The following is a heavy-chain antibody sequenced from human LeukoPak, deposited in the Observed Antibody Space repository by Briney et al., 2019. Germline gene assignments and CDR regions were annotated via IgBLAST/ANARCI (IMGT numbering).Heavy chain of an antibody. V-gene: IGHV3-30*02. CDR3: AKDAIAFSSTWYFDY. CDR1: GFTFSTYG. Sequence: GGSLRLSCATSGFTFSTYGIHWVRQAPGKGLEWVAAIWPDGSYKYYADSVKGRFTISRDNSKNTVYLQMSSLRPEDTSMYYCAKDAIAFSSTWYFDYWGQGTLVTVSS. J-gene: IGHJ4*02. CDR2: IWPDGSYK. D-gene: IGHD6-13*01.